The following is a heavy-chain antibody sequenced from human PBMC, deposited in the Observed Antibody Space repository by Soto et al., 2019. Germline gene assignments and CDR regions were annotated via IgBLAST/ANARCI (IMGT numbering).Heavy chain of an antibody. D-gene: IGHD3-10*01. Sequence: GGSLRLSCAASGFTISDVWLNWVRQAPGKGLEWVGRIKSKTDGGTTDYAAPVKGRFTISRDDSKNTLYLQMNSLKTEDTAVYYCTTDQWFGEFKSFDYWGQGTLVTVSS. CDR2: IKSKTDGGTT. J-gene: IGHJ4*02. V-gene: IGHV3-15*07. CDR3: TTDQWFGEFKSFDY. CDR1: GFTISDVW.